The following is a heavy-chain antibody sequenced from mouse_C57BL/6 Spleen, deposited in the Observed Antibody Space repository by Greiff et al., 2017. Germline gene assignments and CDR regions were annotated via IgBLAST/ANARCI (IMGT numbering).Heavy chain of an antibody. V-gene: IGHV1-81*01. J-gene: IGHJ1*03. Sequence: QVQLQQSGAELARPGASVKLSCKASGYTFTSYGISWVKQRTGQGLEWIGEIYPRSGNTYYNEKFKGKATLTADKSSSTAYMELRSLTSEDSAVYFCARATVVTPLDFDVWGTGTTVTVSS. CDR2: IYPRSGNT. D-gene: IGHD1-1*01. CDR3: ARATVVTPLDFDV. CDR1: GYTFTSYG.